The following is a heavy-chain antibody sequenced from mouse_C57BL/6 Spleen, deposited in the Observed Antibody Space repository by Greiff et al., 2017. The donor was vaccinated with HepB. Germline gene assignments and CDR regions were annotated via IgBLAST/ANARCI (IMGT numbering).Heavy chain of an antibody. V-gene: IGHV1-81*01. Sequence: VKLLQSGAELARPGASVKLSCKASGYTFTSYGISWVKQRTGQGLEWIGEIYPRSGNTYYNEKFKGKATLTADKSSSTAYMELRSLTSEDSAVYFCARFLYGSSPHAMDYWGQGTSVTVSS. J-gene: IGHJ4*01. CDR3: ARFLYGSSPHAMDY. D-gene: IGHD1-1*01. CDR1: GYTFTSYG. CDR2: IYPRSGNT.